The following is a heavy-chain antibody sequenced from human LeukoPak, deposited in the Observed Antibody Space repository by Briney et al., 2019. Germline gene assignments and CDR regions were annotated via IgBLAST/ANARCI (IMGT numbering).Heavy chain of an antibody. V-gene: IGHV3-21*01. J-gene: IGHJ4*02. Sequence: GGSLRLSCADSGFTFSSYSMNWVRQAPGKGLEWVSSISSGSKYIYNADSVKGRFTISRDNAENSLYPQMNSLRAEDTAVYHCARALSYSYGSMDFWGQGTLVIVSS. CDR3: ARALSYSYGSMDF. D-gene: IGHD5-18*01. CDR2: ISSGSKYI. CDR1: GFTFSSYS.